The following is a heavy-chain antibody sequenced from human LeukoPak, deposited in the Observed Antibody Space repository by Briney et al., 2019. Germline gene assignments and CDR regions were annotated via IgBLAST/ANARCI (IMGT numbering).Heavy chain of an antibody. J-gene: IGHJ6*03. Sequence: ASVKVSCKASGGTFSSYAISWVRQAPGKGLEWMGGFDPEDGETIYAQKFQGRVTMTEDTSTDTAYMELSSLRSEDTAVYYCATGEGQWHYMDVWGKGTAVTVSS. V-gene: IGHV1-24*01. CDR1: GGTFSSYA. CDR3: ATGEGQWHYMDV. D-gene: IGHD6-19*01. CDR2: FDPEDGET.